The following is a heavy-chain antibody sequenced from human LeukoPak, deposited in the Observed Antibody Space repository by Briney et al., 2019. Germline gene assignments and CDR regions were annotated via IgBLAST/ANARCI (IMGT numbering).Heavy chain of an antibody. V-gene: IGHV3-30*14. CDR3: ARDERSYDGSGRLIAEYFQH. Sequence: GGSLRLSCAASGFTFSSYAMHWVRQAPGKGLEWVAVISYDGSNKYYADSVKGRFTISRDNSKNTLYLQMNSLRAEDTAVYYCARDERSYDGSGRLIAEYFQHWGQGTLVTVSS. J-gene: IGHJ1*01. CDR1: GFTFSSYA. D-gene: IGHD3-22*01. CDR2: ISYDGSNK.